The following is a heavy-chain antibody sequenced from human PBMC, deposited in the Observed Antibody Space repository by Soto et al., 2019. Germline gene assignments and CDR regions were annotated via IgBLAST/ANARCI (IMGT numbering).Heavy chain of an antibody. V-gene: IGHV3-53*04. D-gene: IGHD3-10*01. CDR1: GFIVSSNY. CDR2: LYSGGAT. J-gene: IGHJ4*02. Sequence: EVRLMESGGGLVQPGGSLRLSCAASGFIVSSNYMTWVRQAPGKGLEWVSLLYSGGATHYAASVKGRFTIYSHSSQNTLFLQMNSLRTEDTATYYCVRGRYGSEIHWGQGTRVTVSS. CDR3: VRGRYGSEIH.